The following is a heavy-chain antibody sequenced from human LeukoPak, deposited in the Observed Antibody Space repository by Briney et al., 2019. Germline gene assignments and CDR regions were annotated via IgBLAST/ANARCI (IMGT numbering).Heavy chain of an antibody. J-gene: IGHJ6*03. CDR1: GFTVSSNY. CDR3: AREWHCSSTSCRKGYYYMYV. Sequence: GGSLRLSCAASGFTVSSNYMSWVRQAPGKGLEWVSVIYSGGSTYYADSVKGRFTISKDNSKNTLYLQMNSLRAEDTAVYYCAREWHCSSTSCRKGYYYMYVWGKGTTVSVSS. CDR2: IYSGGST. D-gene: IGHD2-2*01. V-gene: IGHV3-53*01.